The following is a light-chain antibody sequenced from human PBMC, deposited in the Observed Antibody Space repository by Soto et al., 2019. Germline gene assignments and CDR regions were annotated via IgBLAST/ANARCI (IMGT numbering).Light chain of an antibody. Sequence: QSVLTQPPSVSGAPGQRVTISCTGSSSNIGAGYDVHWYQHLPGTAPKLLIYYNTNRPSGVPDRFSGSKSGTSASLAITGLQAEDEADYYCQSYDSSLSGVVFGGGTKADRP. J-gene: IGLJ2*01. CDR1: SSNIGAGYD. CDR2: YNT. CDR3: QSYDSSLSGVV. V-gene: IGLV1-40*01.